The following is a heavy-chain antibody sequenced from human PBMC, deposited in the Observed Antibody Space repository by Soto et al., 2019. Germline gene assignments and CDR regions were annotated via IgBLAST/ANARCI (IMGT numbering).Heavy chain of an antibody. CDR2: ISPYTSHT. J-gene: IGHJ4*02. CDR3: ARDMASGADYPFDY. Sequence: ASVNVSFKASGYTFSNYGINWVRQAPGQGLEWMGWISPYTSHTNEAQNLQGRVTMSTDTSTKTAYMELRSLRSEDTAVYYRARDMASGADYPFDYWGQGALVTVS. CDR1: GYTFSNYG. D-gene: IGHD1-26*01. V-gene: IGHV1-18*01.